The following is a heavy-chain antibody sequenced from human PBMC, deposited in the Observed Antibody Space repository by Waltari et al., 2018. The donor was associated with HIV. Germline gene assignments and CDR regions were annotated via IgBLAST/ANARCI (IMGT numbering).Heavy chain of an antibody. V-gene: IGHV1-8*01. J-gene: IGHJ4*02. CDR3: SRGRGYSYGYSDL. CDR2: INPNSGNT. Sequence: QVQLVQSGAEVRKPGASVKVSCKASGYTFTNYDLHWVRQAPGQGLEWMGWINPNSGNTGYAQKFQGRVTMTRDTSRSTAYMELTSLTSEDTAVYHCSRGRGYSYGYSDLWGQGTLVTVSS. CDR1: GYTFTNYD. D-gene: IGHD5-18*01.